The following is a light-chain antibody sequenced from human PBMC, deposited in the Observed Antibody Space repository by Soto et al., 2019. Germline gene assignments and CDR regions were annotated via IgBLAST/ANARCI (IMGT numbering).Light chain of an antibody. J-gene: IGKJ2*01. CDR3: QEYNTWPPTFT. CDR2: GAS. V-gene: IGKV3-15*01. CDR1: QSVSIN. Sequence: EIVMTQSPATLSVSPGERATLSCRASQSVSINLAWYQLKPGQAPRLLIFGASTRATGIPARFSGSGSGTDFPLTIRSLQSEDFAVYYCQEYNTWPPTFTFGQGTQLEIK.